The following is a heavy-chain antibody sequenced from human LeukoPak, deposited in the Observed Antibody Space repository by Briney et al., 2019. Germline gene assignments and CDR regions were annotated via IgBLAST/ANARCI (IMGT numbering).Heavy chain of an antibody. V-gene: IGHV3-21*01. D-gene: IGHD3-10*01. J-gene: IGHJ4*02. Sequence: GGPLRLSCAASGFTFSSYSMNWVRQAPGKGLEWVSSISTSSSYIYYADSVKGRFTISRDNAKNSLYLQMNSLGAEDTAVYYCARFATYGSGTYAFDYWGQGTLVTVSS. CDR2: ISTSSSYI. CDR3: ARFATYGSGTYAFDY. CDR1: GFTFSSYS.